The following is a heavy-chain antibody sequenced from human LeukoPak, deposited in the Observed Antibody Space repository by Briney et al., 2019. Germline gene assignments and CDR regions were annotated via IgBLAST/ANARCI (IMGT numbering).Heavy chain of an antibody. CDR1: GFTFSSYG. J-gene: IGHJ4*02. CDR3: ARDRDGYNYVDY. D-gene: IGHD5-24*01. Sequence: PGGSLRLSCAASGFTFSSYGMSWVRQAPGKGLEWVAVIWYDGSNKYYADSVKGRFTISRDNSKNTLYLQMNSLRAEDTALYYCARDRDGYNYVDYWGQGTLVTVSS. V-gene: IGHV3-33*01. CDR2: IWYDGSNK.